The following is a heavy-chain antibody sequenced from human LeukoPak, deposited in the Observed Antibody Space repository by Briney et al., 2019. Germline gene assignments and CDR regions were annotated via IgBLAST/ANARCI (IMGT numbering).Heavy chain of an antibody. CDR3: ARGGGSYVVDAFDI. CDR2: MNPNSGNT. Sequence: XCKAXGYTFTXYDINWVRQAPGQGLEWMGWMNPNSGNTGYAQKFQGRVTITRNTSISTAYMELSSLRSEDTAVYYCARGGGSYVVDAFDIWGQGTMVTVSS. V-gene: IGHV1-8*03. J-gene: IGHJ3*02. CDR1: GYTFTXYD. D-gene: IGHD1-26*01.